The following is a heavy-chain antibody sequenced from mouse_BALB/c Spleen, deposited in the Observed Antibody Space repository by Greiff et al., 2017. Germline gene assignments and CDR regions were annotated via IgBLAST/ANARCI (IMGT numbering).Heavy chain of an antibody. V-gene: IGHV1S135*01. CDR1: GYSFTSYY. CDR3: ARRGHPGRGGYYAMDY. J-gene: IGHJ4*01. CDR2: IDPFNGGT. D-gene: IGHD3-1*01. Sequence: EVQLQQSGPELMKPGASVKISCKASGYSFTSYYMHWVKQSHGKSLEWIGYIDPFNGGTSYNQKFKGKATLTVDKSSSTAYMHLSSLTSEDSAVYYCARRGHPGRGGYYAMDYWGQGTSVTVSS.